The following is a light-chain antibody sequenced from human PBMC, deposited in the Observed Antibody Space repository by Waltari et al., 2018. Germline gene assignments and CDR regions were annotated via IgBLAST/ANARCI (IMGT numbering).Light chain of an antibody. V-gene: IGKV3-20*01. CDR2: DAS. Sequence: DIGLTQSPGTLSVSPGAGATLSGGASQSVGRTLAWYKQKPGQAPRLLIYDASTRATGVPDRFSGSGFGTDFSLTIIRLEPEDVAVYYCQKYGTLPATFGQGTKVEIK. CDR1: QSVGRT. CDR3: QKYGTLPAT. J-gene: IGKJ1*01.